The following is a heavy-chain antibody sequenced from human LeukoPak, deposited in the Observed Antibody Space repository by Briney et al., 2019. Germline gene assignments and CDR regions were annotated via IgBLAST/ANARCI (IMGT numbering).Heavy chain of an antibody. Sequence: GGSLRLSCAASGFTFSSYSMNWVRQAPGTGLEWVSSISSSSSYIYYADSVKGRFTISRDNAKNSLYLQMNSLRAQDTAVYYCARDRQGEDYYDSSGYYLPAYWGQGTLVTVSS. J-gene: IGHJ4*02. CDR3: ARDRQGEDYYDSSGYYLPAY. V-gene: IGHV3-21*01. CDR2: ISSSSSYI. D-gene: IGHD3-22*01. CDR1: GFTFSSYS.